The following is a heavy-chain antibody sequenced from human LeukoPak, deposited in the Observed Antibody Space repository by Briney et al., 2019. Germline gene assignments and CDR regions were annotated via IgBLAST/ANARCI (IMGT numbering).Heavy chain of an antibody. V-gene: IGHV1-69*05. CDR1: GGTFSSYA. D-gene: IGHD3-10*01. J-gene: IGHJ4*02. CDR2: IIPIFGTA. Sequence: SVKVSCKTSGGTFSSYAISWVRQAPGQGLEWMGRIIPIFGTANYAQKFQGRVTITTDESTSTAYMELSSLRSEDTAVYYCAREAARVWFGELLQSNYFDYWGLGTLVTVSS. CDR3: AREAARVWFGELLQSNYFDY.